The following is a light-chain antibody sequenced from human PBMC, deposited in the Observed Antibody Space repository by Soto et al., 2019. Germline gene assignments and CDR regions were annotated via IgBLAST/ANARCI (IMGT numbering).Light chain of an antibody. CDR2: DAS. CDR3: QQRSKHFT. Sequence: EIVLTPAPATPSFSPGERATPSRRASQSVSSYLAWYQQKPGQAPRLLIYDASNRATGIPARFSGSGSGTDFTLTISSLEPEDFAVYYCQQRSKHFTFCQGTLLEIK. CDR1: QSVSSY. V-gene: IGKV3-11*01. J-gene: IGKJ5*01.